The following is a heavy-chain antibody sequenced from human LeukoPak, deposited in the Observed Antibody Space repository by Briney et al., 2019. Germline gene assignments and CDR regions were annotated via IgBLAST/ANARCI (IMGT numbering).Heavy chain of an antibody. Sequence: ASVKVSCKASGYTFTGYYIHWLRQAPGQGLVWMGWINPNHGDTNYAQKFQGRVTMTRDTSISTAYVGLSGLRSDDTAVYYCATDVATVDAFDIWGQGTMVTVSS. D-gene: IGHD6-13*01. J-gene: IGHJ3*02. V-gene: IGHV1-2*02. CDR2: INPNHGDT. CDR1: GYTFTGYY. CDR3: ATDVATVDAFDI.